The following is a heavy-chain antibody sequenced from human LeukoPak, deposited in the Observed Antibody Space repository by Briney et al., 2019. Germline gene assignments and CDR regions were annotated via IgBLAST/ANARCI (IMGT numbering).Heavy chain of an antibody. Sequence: GGSLRLPCAASGFTFSSYAMSWVRQAPGKGLEWVSAISGSGGSTYYADSVRGRFTISRDNSKNTLYLRMNSLRAEDTAVYYCAKDSANYGDFGFDYWGQGTLVTVSS. V-gene: IGHV3-23*01. J-gene: IGHJ4*02. CDR2: ISGSGGST. D-gene: IGHD4-17*01. CDR1: GFTFSSYA. CDR3: AKDSANYGDFGFDY.